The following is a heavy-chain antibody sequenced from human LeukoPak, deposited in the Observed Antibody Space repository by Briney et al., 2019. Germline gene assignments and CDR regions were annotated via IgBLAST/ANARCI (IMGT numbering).Heavy chain of an antibody. CDR2: ISYDGGNK. J-gene: IGHJ4*02. CDR3: AKSQDYGDYYFDY. CDR1: GFTFSTYG. V-gene: IGHV3-30*18. Sequence: GGSLRLSCAASGFTFSTYGMHWVRQAPGKGLEWVAVISYDGGNKFYADSVKGRFTIPRDNSKNTLYLQMNSLRAEDTAVYYCAKSQDYGDYYFDYWGQGTLVTVSS. D-gene: IGHD4-17*01.